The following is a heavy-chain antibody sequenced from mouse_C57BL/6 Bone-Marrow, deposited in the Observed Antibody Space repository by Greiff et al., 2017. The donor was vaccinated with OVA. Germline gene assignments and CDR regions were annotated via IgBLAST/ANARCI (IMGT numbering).Heavy chain of an antibody. J-gene: IGHJ1*03. Sequence: QVQLQQPGAELVMPGASVKLSCKASGYTFTSYWMHWVKQRPGQGLEWIGEIDPSDSYTNYNQKFKGKSTLTVAKSSSTAYMQLSSLTSEDSAVYYCARNPYWYFDVWGTGTTVTVSS. V-gene: IGHV1-69*01. CDR1: GYTFTSYW. CDR3: ARNPYWYFDV. CDR2: IDPSDSYT.